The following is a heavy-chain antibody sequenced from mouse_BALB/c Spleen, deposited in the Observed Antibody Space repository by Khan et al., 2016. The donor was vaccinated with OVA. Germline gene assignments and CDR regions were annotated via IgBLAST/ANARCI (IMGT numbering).Heavy chain of an antibody. V-gene: IGHV3-6*02. Sequence: EVQLQESGPGLVKPSQSLSLTCSVTGYSITSGYYWNWIRQFPGNKLEWMGYITSGGSFNYNPSLKNRISITRDTSNNQFFLKLNSVAPEDTATCCCARAGRWFDHWGQGTLVTVSA. CDR2: ITSGGSF. CDR1: GYSITSGYY. D-gene: IGHD3-3*01. CDR3: ARAGRWFDH. J-gene: IGHJ3*01.